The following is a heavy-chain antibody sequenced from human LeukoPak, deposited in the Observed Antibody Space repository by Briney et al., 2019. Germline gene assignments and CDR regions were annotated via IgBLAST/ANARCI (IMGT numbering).Heavy chain of an antibody. J-gene: IGHJ4*02. CDR1: GFTVSSNY. D-gene: IGHD1-26*01. Sequence: SGGSLRLSCAASGFTVSSNYMSWVRQAPGKGLEWVSVTYSGGSTYYADSVKGRFTISRDNSKNTLYLQMSSLRAEDTAVHYCARDGGRYYFDYWGQGTLVTVSS. V-gene: IGHV3-53*01. CDR2: TYSGGST. CDR3: ARDGGRYYFDY.